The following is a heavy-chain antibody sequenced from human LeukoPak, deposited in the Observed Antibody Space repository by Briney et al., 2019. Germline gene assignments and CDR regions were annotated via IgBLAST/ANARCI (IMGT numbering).Heavy chain of an antibody. Sequence: SETLSLTCAAYGGSFSGYYWSWIRQPPGKGLEWIWEINQSGSTTNNPSLKNRVTISVGTPKNQIFLKRSSGTAEATAVYYCARALGYDSGGYAPDWGQGTLVTVSS. D-gene: IGHD3-22*01. CDR1: GGSFSGYY. V-gene: IGHV4-34*01. CDR3: ARALGYDSGGYAPD. CDR2: INQSGST. J-gene: IGHJ4*02.